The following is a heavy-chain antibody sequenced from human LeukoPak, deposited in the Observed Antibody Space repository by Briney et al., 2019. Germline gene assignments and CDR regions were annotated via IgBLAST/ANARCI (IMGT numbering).Heavy chain of an antibody. Sequence: SETLSLTCTVSGGSISSYYWSWIRRPPGKGLEWIGYIYYSGSTNYNPSLKSRVTISVDTSKNQFSLKLSSVTAADTAVYYCARDLYYDSSGYYYNWFDPWGQGTLVTVSS. J-gene: IGHJ5*02. V-gene: IGHV4-59*01. CDR3: ARDLYYDSSGYYYNWFDP. CDR1: GGSISSYY. CDR2: IYYSGST. D-gene: IGHD3-22*01.